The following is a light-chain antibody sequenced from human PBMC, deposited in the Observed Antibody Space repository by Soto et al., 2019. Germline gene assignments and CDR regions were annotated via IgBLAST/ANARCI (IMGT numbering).Light chain of an antibody. CDR3: MQGTYWPYT. Sequence: DVVMTQSPLSLPVTLGQPASISCRSSQSIVYKDGNTYLNWFRQRPGQSPRRLIYEVSNRDSGVPDRFSGSGSGTDFTLRISRVEAEDVGVYYCMQGTYWPYTFGQGTKLEIK. CDR1: QSIVYKDGNTY. J-gene: IGKJ2*01. V-gene: IGKV2-30*01. CDR2: EVS.